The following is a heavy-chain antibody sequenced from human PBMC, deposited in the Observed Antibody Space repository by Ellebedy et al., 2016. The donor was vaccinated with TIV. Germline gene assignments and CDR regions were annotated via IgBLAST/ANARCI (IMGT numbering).Heavy chain of an antibody. CDR2: ISPTNLYS. J-gene: IGHJ4*02. CDR3: AREPTMAIPFEY. CDR1: GFIFGDYY. D-gene: IGHD3-10*01. Sequence: GESLKISCTASGFIFGDYYMNWIRQAPGKGLELISYISPTNLYSNYADSVKGRFTISRDNSKNTLYLQMNSLRPDDTAVYYCAREPTMAIPFEYWGQGTLVTVSS. V-gene: IGHV3-11*06.